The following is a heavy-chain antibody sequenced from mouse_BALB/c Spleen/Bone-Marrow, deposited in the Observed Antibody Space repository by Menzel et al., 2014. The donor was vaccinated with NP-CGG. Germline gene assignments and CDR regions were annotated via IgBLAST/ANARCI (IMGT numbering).Heavy chain of an antibody. CDR1: GYTFTDYY. J-gene: IGHJ4*01. Sequence: VQLQQPGPELVKPGASVKMSCKASGYTFTDYYMDWVKQSHGESFEWIGRVNPYNGGTSYNQKFKGKATLTVDKSSSTAYIQLSSLSSEDSAVYYCARALGDGYYYAMDYWGQGTSVTVSS. D-gene: IGHD2-3*01. V-gene: IGHV1-19*01. CDR3: ARALGDGYYYAMDY. CDR2: VNPYNGGT.